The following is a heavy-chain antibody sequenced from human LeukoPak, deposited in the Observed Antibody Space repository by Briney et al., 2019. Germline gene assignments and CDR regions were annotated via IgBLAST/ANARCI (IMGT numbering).Heavy chain of an antibody. CDR1: GFTFSSYG. J-gene: IGHJ4*02. CDR3: AKDREDMTNYFDY. V-gene: IGHV3-30*02. D-gene: IGHD3-10*01. Sequence: GGSLRLSCAASGFTFSSYGMHWVRQAPGKGLEWVAFIRYDGSNKYYADSVKGRFTISRDNSKNTLYLQMNSLRAEDTAAYYCAKDREDMTNYFDYWGQGTLVTVSS. CDR2: IRYDGSNK.